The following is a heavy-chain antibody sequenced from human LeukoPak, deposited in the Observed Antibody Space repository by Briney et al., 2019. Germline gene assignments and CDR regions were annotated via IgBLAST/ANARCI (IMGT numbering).Heavy chain of an antibody. CDR2: ISGSGGST. CDR3: AKDAMAVAGNVNWFDP. J-gene: IGHJ5*02. V-gene: IGHV3-23*01. Sequence: PGGSLRLSRAASGFTFDTYAMNWVRQAPGKGLEWFSVISGSGGSTYYADSVKGRFTISRDNSRNTLYLQMNSLRAEDTALYYCAKDAMAVAGNVNWFDPWGQGTLVTVSS. CDR1: GFTFDTYA. D-gene: IGHD6-19*01.